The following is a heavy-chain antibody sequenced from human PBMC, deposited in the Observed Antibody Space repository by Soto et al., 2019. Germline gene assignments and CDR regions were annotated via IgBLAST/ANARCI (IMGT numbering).Heavy chain of an antibody. CDR1: GASIRSYY. V-gene: IGHV4-59*01. CDR2: IYYSGGT. Sequence: QVQLRESGPGLVKSSETLSLTCTVSGASIRSYYWSWIRQPLGKGLEWIGYIYYSGGTNYNPSLKSRVTISLDTSKSLFSLKLSSVTAADTAVYYCARPWTTRNYDNSYFALWGRGTLVTVSS. CDR3: ARPWTTRNYDNSYFAL. J-gene: IGHJ2*01. D-gene: IGHD3-22*01.